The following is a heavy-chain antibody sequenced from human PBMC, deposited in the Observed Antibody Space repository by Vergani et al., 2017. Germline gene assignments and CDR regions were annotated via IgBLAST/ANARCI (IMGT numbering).Heavy chain of an antibody. J-gene: IGHJ3*02. CDR1: GGSISSYY. V-gene: IGHV4-59*01. CDR2: IYYSGST. Sequence: QVQLQESGPGLVKPSETLSLTCTVSGGSISSYYWSWIRQPPGKGLEWIGYIYYSGSTNYNPSLKSRVTISVDTSKNQSSLKLSSVTAADTAVYYCARNXYCGGDCYSDAFDIWGQGTMVTVSS. D-gene: IGHD2-21*02. CDR3: ARNXYCGGDCYSDAFDI.